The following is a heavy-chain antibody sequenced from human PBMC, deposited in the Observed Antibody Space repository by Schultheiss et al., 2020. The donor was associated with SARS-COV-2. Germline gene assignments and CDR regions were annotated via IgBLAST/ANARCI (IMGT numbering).Heavy chain of an antibody. CDR3: ARDAGGMFDY. V-gene: IGHV3-30*15. CDR2: ISYDGSKK. D-gene: IGHD2-15*01. Sequence: GGSLRLSCAASGFTFTTYSMHWVRQAPGSGLEWVAVISYDGSKKYYADSVKGRFTISRDNSKNTLYLQISSLRAEDTAVYYCARDAGGMFDYWGQGTLVTVSS. J-gene: IGHJ4*02. CDR1: GFTFTTYS.